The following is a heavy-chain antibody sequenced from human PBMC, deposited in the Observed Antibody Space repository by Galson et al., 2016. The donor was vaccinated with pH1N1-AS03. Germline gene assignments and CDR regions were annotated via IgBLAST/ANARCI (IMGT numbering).Heavy chain of an antibody. V-gene: IGHV3-11*01. D-gene: IGHD3-9*01. J-gene: IGHJ4*02. Sequence: LRLSCAASGFTFSDYYMSWIRQAPGKGLEWISCITSSGGSGPTIYYADSVKGRFTISRDNAKNSLYLQMNSLRADDTAVYYCARGWYDIWTGYPVDPFDYWGQGALVTVSS. CDR3: ARGWYDIWTGYPVDPFDY. CDR2: ITSSGGSGPTI. CDR1: GFTFSDYY.